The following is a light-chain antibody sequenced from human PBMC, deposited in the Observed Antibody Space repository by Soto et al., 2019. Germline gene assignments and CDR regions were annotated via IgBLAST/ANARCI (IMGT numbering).Light chain of an antibody. CDR3: QQSYSTLLT. Sequence: DIQMTQSPSSLSASVGDRVTITCRASQSISSYINWYQQKPGKAPKILIYAASSLQSGVPSRFSGSGSGTDFTLTISSLQPEDFATYYCQQSYSTLLTFGGGTKVEIK. J-gene: IGKJ4*01. CDR1: QSISSY. CDR2: AAS. V-gene: IGKV1-39*01.